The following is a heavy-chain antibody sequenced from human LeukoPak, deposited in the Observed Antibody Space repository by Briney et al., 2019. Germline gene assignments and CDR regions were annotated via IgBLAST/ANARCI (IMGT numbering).Heavy chain of an antibody. J-gene: IGHJ4*02. V-gene: IGHV4-59*12. CDR1: GGSISSYY. CDR3: ARDSPWGSYRYAFDY. CDR2: IYYSGST. D-gene: IGHD3-16*02. Sequence: KPSETLSLTCTVSGGSISSYYWSWIRQPPGKGLEWIGYIYYSGSTNYNPSLKSRVTISVDTSKNQFSLKLSSVTAVDTAVYYCARDSPWGSYRYAFDYWGQGTPVTVSS.